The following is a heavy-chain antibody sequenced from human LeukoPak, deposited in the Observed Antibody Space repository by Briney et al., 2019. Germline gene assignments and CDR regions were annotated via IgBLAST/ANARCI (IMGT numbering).Heavy chain of an antibody. CDR2: IHDSGRT. V-gene: IGHV4-59*08. CDR1: GVSISSSY. D-gene: IGHD2-2*01. CDR3: ARQVGYCSSTSCHYYYYGMDV. J-gene: IGHJ6*02. Sequence: PSETLSLTCTVSGVSISSSYWSWIRQPPGKGLELIGYIHDSGRTKSNPSLESRVTISIDTSKNQLSLQLTSVTAADTAVYYCARQVGYCSSTSCHYYYYGMDVWGQGTTVTVSS.